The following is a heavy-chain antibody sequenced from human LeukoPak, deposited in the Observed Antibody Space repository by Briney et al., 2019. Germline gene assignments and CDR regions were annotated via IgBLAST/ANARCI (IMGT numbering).Heavy chain of an antibody. CDR3: ARDGGLYCSGGNCYGGLDYYYYMDV. Sequence: GASVKVSCKASGYTFTSYYMHWVRQAPGQGLEWMGIINPSGGSTSYAQKFQGRVTMTRDMSTSTVYMELSSLRSEDTAVYYCARDGGLYCSGGNCYGGLDYYYYMDVWGKGTTVTVSS. D-gene: IGHD2-15*01. J-gene: IGHJ6*03. CDR1: GYTFTSYY. V-gene: IGHV1-46*01. CDR2: INPSGGST.